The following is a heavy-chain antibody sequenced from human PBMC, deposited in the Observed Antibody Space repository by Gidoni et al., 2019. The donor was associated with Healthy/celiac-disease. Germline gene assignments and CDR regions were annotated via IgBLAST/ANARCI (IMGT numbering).Heavy chain of an antibody. J-gene: IGHJ2*01. Sequence: EVQRVESGGGLVQPGRSRSLSWAASGSTFRRDAMRWVRQAPVNGLEYVAAIISNWCSTYYANSVKCIFTISSYYSQNTLYLQIGSLRADDMSVYYGARIAAAGRRTYWYFDLWGRGTRVTVSS. CDR1: GSTFRRDA. CDR3: ARIAAAGRRTYWYFDL. V-gene: IGHV3-64*01. D-gene: IGHD6-13*01. CDR2: IISNWCST.